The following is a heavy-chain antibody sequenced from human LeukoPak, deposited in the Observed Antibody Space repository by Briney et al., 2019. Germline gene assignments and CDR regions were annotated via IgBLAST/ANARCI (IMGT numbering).Heavy chain of an antibody. CDR1: GFTFSSYS. V-gene: IGHV3-48*04. Sequence: GGSLRLSCAASGFTFSSYSMNWVRQAPGKGLEWVSYISSSSSTIYYADSVKGRFTISRDNAKNSLYLQMNSLRAEDTAVYYCARDKGLYSETFDYWGQGTLVTVSS. D-gene: IGHD2-2*02. CDR2: ISSSSSTI. J-gene: IGHJ4*02. CDR3: ARDKGLYSETFDY.